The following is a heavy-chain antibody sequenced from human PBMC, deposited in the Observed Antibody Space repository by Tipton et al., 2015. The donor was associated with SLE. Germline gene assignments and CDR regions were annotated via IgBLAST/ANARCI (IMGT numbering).Heavy chain of an antibody. D-gene: IGHD5-24*01. CDR3: ATTNWVEMATSDAFDI. J-gene: IGHJ3*02. CDR1: GGSISSYY. CDR2: IYYSGST. V-gene: IGHV4-59*01. Sequence: LSCTVSGGSISSYYWSWIRQPPGKGLEWIGYIYYSGSTNYNPSLKSRVTISVDTSKNQFSLKLSSVTAADTAVYYCATTNWVEMATSDAFDIWGQGTMVTVSS.